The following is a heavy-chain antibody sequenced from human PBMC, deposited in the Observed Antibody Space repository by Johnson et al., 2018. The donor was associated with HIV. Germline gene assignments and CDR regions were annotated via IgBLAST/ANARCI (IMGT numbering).Heavy chain of an antibody. CDR3: AKKEVGFGEAIDAFDI. D-gene: IGHD3-10*01. V-gene: IGHV3-23*04. Sequence: VQLVESGGGLVQPGRSLRLACAASGFTFSSYAMSWVRQAPGKGLEWVSAISGSGGSTYYADSVKGRFTISRDNSKNTLYLPIGSQRAEDTALYYCAKKEVGFGEAIDAFDIWGQGTMVAVSS. CDR1: GFTFSSYA. J-gene: IGHJ3*02. CDR2: ISGSGGST.